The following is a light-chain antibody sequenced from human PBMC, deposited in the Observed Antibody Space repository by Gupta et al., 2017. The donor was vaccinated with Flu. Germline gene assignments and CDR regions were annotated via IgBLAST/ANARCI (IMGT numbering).Light chain of an antibody. V-gene: IGKV3-20*01. CDR1: QSVSSSS. Sequence: EIVLTQSPGTLSVSPGERVTLSCRASQSVSSSSLAWYQQKPGQAPRLLIYDASIRAPGIPDRFSGSESGTDFTLTISRLEPEDSAVYSCQQYGSSVSVTFGQGTRLEI. CDR2: DAS. J-gene: IGKJ5*01. CDR3: QQYGSSVSVT.